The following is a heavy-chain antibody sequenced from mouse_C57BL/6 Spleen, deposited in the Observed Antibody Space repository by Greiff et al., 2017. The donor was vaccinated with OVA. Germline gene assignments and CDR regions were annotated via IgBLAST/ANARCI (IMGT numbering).Heavy chain of an antibody. Sequence: EVHLVESGGGLVKPGGSLKLSCAASGFTFSDYGMHWVRQAPEKGLEWVAYISSGSSTIYYADTVKGRFTISRDNAKNTLFLQMTSLRSEDTAMYYCARMGDGYLDYWGQGTTLTVSS. J-gene: IGHJ2*01. CDR2: ISSGSSTI. D-gene: IGHD2-3*01. CDR1: GFTFSDYG. CDR3: ARMGDGYLDY. V-gene: IGHV5-17*01.